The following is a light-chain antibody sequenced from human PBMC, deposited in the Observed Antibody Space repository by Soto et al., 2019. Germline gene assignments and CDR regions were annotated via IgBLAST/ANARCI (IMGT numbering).Light chain of an antibody. J-gene: IGKJ4*01. CDR3: QQRSSWPLT. CDR2: DAS. Sequence: EIVLTQSPATLSLSPGERATLSCRASQSVNNYLVWYQQKPGQAPRLLIYDASNRATGIPARFSGSGSGTDFTLTISSLEPEDFAVYYCQQRSSWPLTFGGGTNVEIK. CDR1: QSVNNY. V-gene: IGKV3-11*01.